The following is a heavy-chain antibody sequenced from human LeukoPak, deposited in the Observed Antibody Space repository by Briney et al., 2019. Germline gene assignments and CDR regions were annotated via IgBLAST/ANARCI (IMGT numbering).Heavy chain of an antibody. CDR3: ARGRGLVRSYTGRDSSAKGDY. D-gene: IGHD3-22*01. J-gene: IGHJ4*02. Sequence: KTSETLPLTCAVYGGSFSGYYWSWIRQPPGKGLEWIGEINHSGSTNYNPSLKSRVTISVDTSKNQFSLKLSSVTAADTAVYYCARGRGLVRSYTGRDSSAKGDYWGQGTLVTVSS. V-gene: IGHV4-34*01. CDR2: INHSGST. CDR1: GGSFSGYY.